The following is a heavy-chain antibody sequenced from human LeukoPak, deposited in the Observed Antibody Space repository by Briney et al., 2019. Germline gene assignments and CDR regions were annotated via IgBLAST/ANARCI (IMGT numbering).Heavy chain of an antibody. D-gene: IGHD3-22*01. Sequence: SSETLSLTCAVSTASVTSHHWAWIRQTAVKGLEWVGRVHFSGSTNYNPSLRSRVAISLDESKNELSLTLKSVSAADTAVYYCARDESSRDDSGGYHYWGRGVLVTVSS. CDR3: ARDESSRDDSGGYHY. CDR2: VHFSGST. V-gene: IGHV4-4*07. J-gene: IGHJ4*02. CDR1: TASVTSHH.